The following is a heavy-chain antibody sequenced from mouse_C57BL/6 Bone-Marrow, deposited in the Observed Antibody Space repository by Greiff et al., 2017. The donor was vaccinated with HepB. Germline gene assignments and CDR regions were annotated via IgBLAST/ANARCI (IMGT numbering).Heavy chain of an antibody. CDR2: INPGSGGT. J-gene: IGHJ2*01. CDR3: ARLGFITTVVDYFDY. D-gene: IGHD1-1*01. V-gene: IGHV1-54*01. Sequence: VHLVESGAELVRPGTSVKVSCKASGYAFTNYLIEWVKQRPGQGLEWIGVINPGSGGTNYNEKFKGKATLTADKSSSTAYMQLSSLTSEDSAVYFCARLGFITTVVDYFDYWGQGTTLTVSS. CDR1: GYAFTNYL.